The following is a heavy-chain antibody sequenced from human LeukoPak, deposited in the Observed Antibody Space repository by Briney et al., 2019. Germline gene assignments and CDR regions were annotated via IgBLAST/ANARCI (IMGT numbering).Heavy chain of an antibody. D-gene: IGHD6-19*01. CDR2: INAGNGNT. CDR1: GYTFTSYA. V-gene: IGHV1-3*01. CDR3: ASQPPAVAGTHPFDY. Sequence: GASVKVSCKASGYTFTSYAMHWVRQAPGQRLELIRSINAGNGNTKYSQKFQGRVTITRDTSASTAYMELSSLRSEDTAVYYCASQPPAVAGTHPFDYWGQGTLVTVSS. J-gene: IGHJ4*02.